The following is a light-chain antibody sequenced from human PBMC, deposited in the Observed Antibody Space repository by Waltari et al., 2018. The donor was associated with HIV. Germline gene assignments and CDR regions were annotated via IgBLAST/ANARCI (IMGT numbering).Light chain of an antibody. CDR3: QQYNNWPLT. CDR1: QSIIIN. CDR2: GTS. J-gene: IGKJ4*01. Sequence: EIVMTQSPPPLSGSPGEGVTLSCRASQSIIINLAWYQQKPGQAPRLLMFGTSNRATGVPARFSGSGSGTEFSLTISSLQSEDFAVYYCQQYNNWPLTFGGGTKVEIK. V-gene: IGKV3-15*01.